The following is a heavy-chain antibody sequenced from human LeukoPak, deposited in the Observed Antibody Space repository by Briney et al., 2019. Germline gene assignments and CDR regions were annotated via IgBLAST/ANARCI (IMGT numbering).Heavy chain of an antibody. CDR1: GLTFSTYS. D-gene: IGHD6-13*01. Sequence: GGSLRLSCAVSGLTFSTYSMTWVRQGPGEGLEWVSSIYNSGAKIFYADSVKGRFTISRDNSKNMLYLQMNSLRVEDTAVYYCARGSSSWYEVVWTPDYWGQGTLVTVSS. CDR2: IYNSGAKI. J-gene: IGHJ4*02. CDR3: ARGSSSWYEVVWTPDY. V-gene: IGHV3-23*01.